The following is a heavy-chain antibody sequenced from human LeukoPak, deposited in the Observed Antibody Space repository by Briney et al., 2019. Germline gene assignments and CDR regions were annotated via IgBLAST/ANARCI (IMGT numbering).Heavy chain of an antibody. CDR3: ATRRIAAAGLVFDY. CDR2: FDPQDGET. D-gene: IGHD6-13*01. Sequence: ASVKVSCKVSGYTLTELSMHWVRQAPGKGLERMGGFDPQDGETIYAQKFQGRVTMTEDTSTDTAYMELSSLRSEDTAVYYCATRRIAAAGLVFDYWGQGTLVTASS. V-gene: IGHV1-24*01. J-gene: IGHJ4*02. CDR1: GYTLTELS.